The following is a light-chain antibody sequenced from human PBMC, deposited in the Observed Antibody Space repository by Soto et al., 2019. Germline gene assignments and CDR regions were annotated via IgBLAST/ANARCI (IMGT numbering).Light chain of an antibody. CDR1: QSISTW. CDR3: QQYNSYST. Sequence: RMTRAPSTLSTSVGGRGTITCRASQSISTWLAWYQQKPGKAPKLLIYDASSLESGVPSRFSGSGSGTEFTLTISSLQPEDFASYYCQQYNSYSTFGQGTKV. J-gene: IGKJ1*01. V-gene: IGKV1-5*01. CDR2: DAS.